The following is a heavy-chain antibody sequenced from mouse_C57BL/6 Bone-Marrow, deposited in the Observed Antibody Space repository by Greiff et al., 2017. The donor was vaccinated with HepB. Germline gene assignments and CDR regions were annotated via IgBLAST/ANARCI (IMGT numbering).Heavy chain of an antibody. CDR2: IHPSDSDT. CDR1: GYTFTSYW. CDR3: AMGSGYPYYYAMDY. J-gene: IGHJ4*01. D-gene: IGHD3-2*02. Sequence: QVHVKQPGAELVKPGASVKVSCKASGYTFTSYWMHWVKQRPGQGLEWIGRIHPSDSDTNYNQKFKGKATLTVDKSSSTAYMQLSSLTSEDSAVYYCAMGSGYPYYYAMDYWGQGTSVTVSS. V-gene: IGHV1-74*01.